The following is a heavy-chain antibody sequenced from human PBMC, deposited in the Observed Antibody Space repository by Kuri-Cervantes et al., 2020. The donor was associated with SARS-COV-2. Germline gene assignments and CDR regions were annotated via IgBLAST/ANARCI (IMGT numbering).Heavy chain of an antibody. CDR2: INPNSGGT. CDR3: ARDYDFWSGLYGY. J-gene: IGHJ4*02. Sequence: ASVKVSCKVSGYTFTGYYMHWVRQAPGQGLEWMGWINPNSGGTNYAQKFQGRVTMTRDTSISTAYMELRSLRSDDTAVYYCARDYDFWSGLYGYWGQGTLVTVSS. D-gene: IGHD3-3*01. V-gene: IGHV1-2*02. CDR1: GYTFTGYY.